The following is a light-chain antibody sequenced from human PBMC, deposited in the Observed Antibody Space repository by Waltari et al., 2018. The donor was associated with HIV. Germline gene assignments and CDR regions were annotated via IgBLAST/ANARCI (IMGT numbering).Light chain of an antibody. CDR1: VLSTKF. CDR3: YSATENNLV. J-gene: IGLJ2*01. V-gene: IGLV3-27*01. CDR2: KDN. Sequence: SYELTQPSSVSVSPGQTARITCSGDVLSTKFARWFQQTPGQAPVFIIYKDNERPSWIPERFSGSSSVTTVTLTISGAQVDDEADYYCYSATENNLVFGGGTKLTVL.